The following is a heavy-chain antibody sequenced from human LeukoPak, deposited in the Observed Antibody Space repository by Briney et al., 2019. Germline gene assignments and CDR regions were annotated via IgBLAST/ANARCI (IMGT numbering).Heavy chain of an antibody. V-gene: IGHV3-53*01. D-gene: IGHD3-22*01. CDR1: GLTFSSYG. Sequence: GGSLRLSCAASGLTFSSYGMSWVRQAPGKGLEWVSVIYSGGSPDYADSAKGRFTISTGNSKNTLYLQMNSLRVEDTAVYYCARDGADNSGYYFGSLWGQGTVVTVSS. CDR2: IYSGGSP. J-gene: IGHJ3*01. CDR3: ARDGADNSGYYFGSL.